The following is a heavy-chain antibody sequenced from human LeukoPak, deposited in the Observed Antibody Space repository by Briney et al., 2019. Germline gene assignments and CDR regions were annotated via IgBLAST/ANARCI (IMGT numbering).Heavy chain of an antibody. D-gene: IGHD3-10*01. Sequence: ASVKVSCKASGYTFTSYDINWVRQATGQGLEWMGWMNPNSGNTGYAQKFQGRVTMTRNTSISTAYMELSSLRSEAPAVYYCARVTMVRGSSLGYWGQGTLVTVSS. V-gene: IGHV1-8*01. CDR2: MNPNSGNT. CDR1: GYTFTSYD. CDR3: ARVTMVRGSSLGY. J-gene: IGHJ4*02.